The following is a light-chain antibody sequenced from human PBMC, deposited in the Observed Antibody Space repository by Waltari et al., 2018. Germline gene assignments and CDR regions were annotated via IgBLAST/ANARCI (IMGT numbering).Light chain of an antibody. Sequence: DIQMTQSPSSLSASVGDRVTITCRASQSISTYLNWYQQKLGQAPKALIYAASSLQSGVPSRFSGSGSGTDFTLTISSLQPEDVATYYCQQTYSILPLTFGGGTKVEVK. V-gene: IGKV1-39*01. J-gene: IGKJ4*01. CDR3: QQTYSILPLT. CDR1: QSISTY. CDR2: AAS.